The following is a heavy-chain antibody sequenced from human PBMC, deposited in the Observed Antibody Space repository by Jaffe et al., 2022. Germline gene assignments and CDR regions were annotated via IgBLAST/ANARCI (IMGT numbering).Heavy chain of an antibody. CDR2: LSGSGGNT. CDR3: AKDLGYCSGGSCPGDY. J-gene: IGHJ4*02. Sequence: EVQLLESGGGLVQPGGSLRLSCAASGFTFSSHAMRWVRQAPGKGLEWVSTLSGSGGNTYYADSVKGRFTISRDNSKNMLYLQMNSLRAEDTAVYYCAKDLGYCSGGSCPGDYWGQGTLVTVSS. V-gene: IGHV3-23*01. CDR1: GFTFSSHA. D-gene: IGHD2-15*01.